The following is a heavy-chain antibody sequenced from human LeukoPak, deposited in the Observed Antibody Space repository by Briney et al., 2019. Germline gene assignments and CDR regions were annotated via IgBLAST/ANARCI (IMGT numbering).Heavy chain of an antibody. V-gene: IGHV1-18*01. CDR3: ARDGRDGYNSHY. D-gene: IGHD5-24*01. CDR2: ISAYNGNT. J-gene: IGHJ4*02. Sequence: ASVKVSCKASGYTFTSYGISWVRQAPGQGLEWMGWISAYNGNTNYAQKLQGRVTMTTDKSTSTAYMELSSLRSEDTAVYYCARDGRDGYNSHYWGQGTLVTASS. CDR1: GYTFTSYG.